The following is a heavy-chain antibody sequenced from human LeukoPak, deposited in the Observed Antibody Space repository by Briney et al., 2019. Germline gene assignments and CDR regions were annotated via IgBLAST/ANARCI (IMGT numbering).Heavy chain of an antibody. V-gene: IGHV1-46*01. Sequence: ASVKVSCKASGYTFTSNYIHWVRPAPAQGLEWMGMIYPRDGSTSYAQKFQGRVTVTRDTSTSTAHMELSGLRSEDTAAYYCARDQEGFDYWGQGTLVTVSS. J-gene: IGHJ4*02. CDR2: IYPRDGST. CDR1: GYTFTSNY. CDR3: ARDQEGFDY.